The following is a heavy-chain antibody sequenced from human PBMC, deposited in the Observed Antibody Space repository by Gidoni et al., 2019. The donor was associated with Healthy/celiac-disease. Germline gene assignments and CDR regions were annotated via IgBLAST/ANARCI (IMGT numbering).Heavy chain of an antibody. CDR1: GYSFPRSW. CDR3: ARGGGAVAGRTDYGMDV. Sequence: VQLVQSGADVQKPGESLPLSCTGSGYSFPRSWIGWVRQMPGKGLEWMGIISPGDSDTRYSPSFQGQVTISADKSISTAYLQWSSLKASDTAMYYCARGGGAVAGRTDYGMDVWGQGTTVTVSS. CDR2: ISPGDSDT. V-gene: IGHV5-51*01. J-gene: IGHJ6*02. D-gene: IGHD6-19*01.